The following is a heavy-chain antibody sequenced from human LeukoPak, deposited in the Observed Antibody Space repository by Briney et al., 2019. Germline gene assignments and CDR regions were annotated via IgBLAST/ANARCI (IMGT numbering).Heavy chain of an antibody. D-gene: IGHD2-21*01. CDR3: SREEHVVVSANLFDY. V-gene: IGHV3-11*01. J-gene: IGHJ4*02. CDR2: ISCSGSII. CDR1: GFSFSDYY. Sequence: GGSLRLSCADSGFSFSDYYMSWFRQALGEGVERVLYISCSGSIIYSADSVMGGFTISTDNTKNSLYLHMRSLREEATAVYLSSREEHVVVSANLFDYWGQGTLVTVSS.